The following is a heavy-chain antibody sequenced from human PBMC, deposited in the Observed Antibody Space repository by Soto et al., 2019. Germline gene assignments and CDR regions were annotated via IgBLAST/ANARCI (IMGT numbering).Heavy chain of an antibody. CDR3: ARDLMGATGN. CDR1: GGSISSYY. J-gene: IGHJ4*02. D-gene: IGHD1-26*01. CDR2: IYYSGST. V-gene: IGHV4-59*01. Sequence: PSETLSLTCTVSGGSISSYYWSWIRQPPGKGLEWIGYIYYSGSTNYNPSLKSRVTISVDTSKNQFSLKLSSVTAADTAVYYCARDLMGATGNWGQGTLVTVSS.